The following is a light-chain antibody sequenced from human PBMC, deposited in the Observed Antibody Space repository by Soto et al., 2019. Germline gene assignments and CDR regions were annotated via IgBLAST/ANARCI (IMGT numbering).Light chain of an antibody. Sequence: QSVLTQPRSVSGSPGQTVTISCTGTSSDVVGYNYVSWYQQHPGKAPKVLIYEVTKRPSGVPDRFSGSKSGNTASLTISGLQAEDEADYYCCSYAGSSTFHYVFGTGTKVTVL. V-gene: IGLV2-11*01. CDR2: EVT. CDR1: SSDVVGYNY. J-gene: IGLJ1*01. CDR3: CSYAGSSTFHYV.